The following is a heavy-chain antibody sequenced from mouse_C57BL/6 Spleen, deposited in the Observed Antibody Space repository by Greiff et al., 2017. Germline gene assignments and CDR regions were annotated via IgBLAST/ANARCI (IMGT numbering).Heavy chain of an antibody. D-gene: IGHD1-1*01. Sequence: QVQLQQSGAELVRPGASVKLSCKASGYTFTDYYINWVKQRPGQGLEWIARIYPGSGNTYYNEKFKGKDTLTAEKSSSTAYMQLSSLTSEDSAVYFCARGDYGSSYGFAYWGQGTLVTVSA. V-gene: IGHV1-76*01. CDR1: GYTFTDYY. J-gene: IGHJ3*01. CDR3: ARGDYGSSYGFAY. CDR2: IYPGSGNT.